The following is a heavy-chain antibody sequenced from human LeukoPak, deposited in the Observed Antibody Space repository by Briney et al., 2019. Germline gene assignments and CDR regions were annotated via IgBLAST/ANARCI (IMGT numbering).Heavy chain of an antibody. V-gene: IGHV3-30*02. Sequence: PGGSLRLSCAASGFTFSSYGMHWVRQAPGKGLEWVAFIRYDGSNKYCADSVKGRLTISRDNSTNTLYLQMHSLRAEDTAVYYCAKDVRFLEWLHTFDYWGQGTLVTVSS. CDR2: IRYDGSNK. D-gene: IGHD3-3*01. CDR1: GFTFSSYG. J-gene: IGHJ4*02. CDR3: AKDVRFLEWLHTFDY.